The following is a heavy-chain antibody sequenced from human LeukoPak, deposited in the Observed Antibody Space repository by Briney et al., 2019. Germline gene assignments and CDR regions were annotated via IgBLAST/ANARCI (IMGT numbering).Heavy chain of an antibody. CDR2: ISGSGGST. J-gene: IGHJ5*02. Sequence: GGSLRLSCAASGFTFSSCAMSWVRQAPGTGLEWVSTISGSGGSTNYADSVKGRFTISRDNSKNTLYLQMNSLRAEDTAVYYCSFEAAPRGPFDPWAREPRVTVSS. V-gene: IGHV3-23*01. D-gene: IGHD2-15*01. CDR1: GFTFSSCA. CDR3: SFEAAPRGPFDP.